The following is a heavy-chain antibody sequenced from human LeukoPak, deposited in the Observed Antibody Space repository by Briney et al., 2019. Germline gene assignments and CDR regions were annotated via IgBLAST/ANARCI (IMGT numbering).Heavy chain of an antibody. CDR3: ARTYYYGSGSYRVDY. V-gene: IGHV7-4-1*02. Sequence: GASVKVSCKASGYTFTTYAMNWVRQAPGQGLEWMGWVNTNTGNPTYAQGLTGRFVFSLDTSVSTAYLQISSLKAEDTAVYYCARTYYYGSGSYRVDYWGQGTLVTVSS. CDR1: GYTFTTYA. D-gene: IGHD3-10*01. CDR2: VNTNTGNP. J-gene: IGHJ4*02.